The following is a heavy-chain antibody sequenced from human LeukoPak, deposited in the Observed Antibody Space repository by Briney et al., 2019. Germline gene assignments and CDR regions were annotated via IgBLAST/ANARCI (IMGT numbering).Heavy chain of an antibody. CDR1: GFTVSSSY. D-gene: IGHD3-22*01. CDR3: ARSRSGSKKDSFDI. CDR2: IYSGGTT. J-gene: IGHJ3*02. V-gene: IGHV3-53*01. Sequence: PGGSLRLSCAASGFTVSSSYMTWVRQAPGKGLEWVSLIYSGGTTFYADSVKGRFTITGDSSKNTLYLQMNSLRADDTAVYYCARSRSGSKKDSFDIWGQGTTVTVSS.